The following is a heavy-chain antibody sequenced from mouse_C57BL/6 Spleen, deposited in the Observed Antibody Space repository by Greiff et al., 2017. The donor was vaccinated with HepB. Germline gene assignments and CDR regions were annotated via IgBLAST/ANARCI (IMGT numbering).Heavy chain of an antibody. CDR1: GYTFTDYN. Sequence: EVKVVESGPELVKPGASVKMSCKASGYTFTDYNMHWVKQSHGKSLEWIGYINPNNGGTSYNQKFKGKATLTVNKSSSTAYMELRSLTSEDSAVYYCARITTAYWYFDVWGTGTTVTVSS. CDR3: ARITTAYWYFDV. CDR2: INPNNGGT. V-gene: IGHV1-22*01. J-gene: IGHJ1*03. D-gene: IGHD1-2*01.